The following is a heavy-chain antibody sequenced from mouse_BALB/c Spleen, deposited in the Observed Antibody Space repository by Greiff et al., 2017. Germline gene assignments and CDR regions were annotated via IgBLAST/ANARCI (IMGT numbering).Heavy chain of an antibody. CDR2: INPSNGRT. CDR1: GYTFTSYW. D-gene: IGHD4-1*01. Sequence: QVQLKQPGAELVKPGASVKLSCKASGYTFTSYWMHWVKQRPGQGLEWIGEINPSNGRTNYNEKFKSKATLTVDKSSSTAYMQLSSLTSEDSAVYYCARRGNWELDYFDYGGKGTTLTVAS. CDR3: ARRGNWELDYFDY. V-gene: IGHV1S81*02. J-gene: IGHJ2*01.